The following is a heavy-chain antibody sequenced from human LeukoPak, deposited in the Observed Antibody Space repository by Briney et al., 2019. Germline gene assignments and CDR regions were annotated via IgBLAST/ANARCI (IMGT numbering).Heavy chain of an antibody. Sequence: SETLSLTCAVYGGSFSGYYWSWIRQPPGKGLEWIGEINHSGSTNYNPSLKSRVTISVDTSKNQFSLKLGSVTAADTAVYYCARGSYYYGSGSHRWGDYWGQGTLVTVSS. D-gene: IGHD3-10*01. CDR2: INHSGST. J-gene: IGHJ4*02. V-gene: IGHV4-34*01. CDR1: GGSFSGYY. CDR3: ARGSYYYGSGSHRWGDY.